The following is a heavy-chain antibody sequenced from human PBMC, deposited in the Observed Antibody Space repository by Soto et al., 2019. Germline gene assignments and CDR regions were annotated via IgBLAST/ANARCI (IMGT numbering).Heavy chain of an antibody. CDR3: PREGAYVLLYLEWSGPSNFDH. CDR2: ISGSGGST. CDR1: GFTFSSYA. V-gene: IGHV3-23*01. D-gene: IGHD3-9*01. Sequence: PGGSLRLSCAASGFTFSSYAMSWVRQAPGKGLEWVSAISGSGGSTYYADSVEGRFTISRDNSKNTLYLQMNSLRAEDTAVYYSPREGAYVLLYLEWSGPSNFDHRREGNLVTV. J-gene: IGHJ4*02.